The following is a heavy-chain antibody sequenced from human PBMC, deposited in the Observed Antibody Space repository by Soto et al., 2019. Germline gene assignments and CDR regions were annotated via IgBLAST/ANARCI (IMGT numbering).Heavy chain of an antibody. J-gene: IGHJ4*02. V-gene: IGHV4-59*02. CDR1: GDSVSNFY. D-gene: IGHD6-19*01. Sequence: SATLSLTCPVSGDSVSNFYWSWIRQPPGKGLEWMGYFHYSGVSRYSPSLKSRVNMSVDTSKNQLSLELSSVTAADTAVYFCAKDGGRGWNFDNWGQGA. CDR3: AKDGGRGWNFDN. CDR2: FHYSGVS.